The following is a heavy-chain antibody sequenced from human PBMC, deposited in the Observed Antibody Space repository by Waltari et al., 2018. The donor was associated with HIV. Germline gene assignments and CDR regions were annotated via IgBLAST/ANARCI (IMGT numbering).Heavy chain of an antibody. CDR1: GGSISSSSYY. V-gene: IGHV4-39*07. Sequence: QLQLQESGPGLVKPSETLSLTCTVSGGSISSSSYYWGWIRQPPGKGLEWIGSFYYRGSTYYNPSLKSGVTISVDTSKNQFSLKLSSVTAADTAVYYCAREGFYDLRPGGMDVWGQGTTVTVSS. D-gene: IGHD3-3*01. CDR3: AREGFYDLRPGGMDV. CDR2: FYYRGST. J-gene: IGHJ6*02.